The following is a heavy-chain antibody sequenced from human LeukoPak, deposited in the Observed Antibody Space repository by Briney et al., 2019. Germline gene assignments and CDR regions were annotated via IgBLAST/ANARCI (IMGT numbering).Heavy chain of an antibody. CDR3: AKLSEGGSFDY. V-gene: IGHV3-9*01. J-gene: IGHJ4*02. Sequence: LSLTCTVSGGSISSYYWSWIRQPPGKGLEWVSGISWNSGGIVYADSVKGRFTISRDNAKNSLYLQMNSLRAEDTALYYCAKLSEGGSFDYWGQGTLVTVSS. CDR1: GGSISSYY. CDR2: ISWNSGGI. D-gene: IGHD3-16*01.